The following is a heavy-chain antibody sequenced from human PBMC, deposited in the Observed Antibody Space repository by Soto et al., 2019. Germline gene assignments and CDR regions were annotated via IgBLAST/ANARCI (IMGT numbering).Heavy chain of an antibody. V-gene: IGHV1-18*01. CDR1: AYTFTNYG. CDR3: ATPKDYDYVWGSYRTGVLSH. D-gene: IGHD3-16*02. CDR2: ISSYNGNT. J-gene: IGHJ4*02. Sequence: QVQLVQSGAEVKKPGASVKVSCKASAYTFTNYGFSWVRQAPGQGLEWVGWISSYNGNTNYAQKLQGRVTLTTDTSTSTAYMELRSLRSDDTAVYYCATPKDYDYVWGSYRTGVLSHWGQGTLVTVSS.